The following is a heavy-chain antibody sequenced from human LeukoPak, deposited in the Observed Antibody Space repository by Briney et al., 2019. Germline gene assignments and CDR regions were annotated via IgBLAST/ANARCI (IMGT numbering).Heavy chain of an antibody. J-gene: IGHJ4*02. CDR3: AKAPKGSCRGAFFYSLDH. V-gene: IGHV3-23*01. Sequence: GGSLRLSCVASGFTFSTFAMSWVRQTPRKGLEWVSAISGSDTGTYYAKSVKGRFTISRDNSRNTLYLQMNNLRADDTAVYYCAKAPKGSCRGAFFYSLDHWAQGILVAVSS. CDR2: ISGSDTGT. CDR1: GFTFSTFA. D-gene: IGHD2-15*01.